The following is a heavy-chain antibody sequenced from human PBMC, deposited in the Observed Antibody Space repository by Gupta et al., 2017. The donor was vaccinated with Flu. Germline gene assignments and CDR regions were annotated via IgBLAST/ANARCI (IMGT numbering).Heavy chain of an antibody. V-gene: IGHV3-30*01. Sequence: AESVKGRFTISRDNSKNNLYLQMDSLRVDDTAMYYCARGSLGGYYFGPYWGQGTLVTVSS. J-gene: IGHJ4*02. CDR3: ARGSLGGYYFGPY. D-gene: IGHD3-22*01.